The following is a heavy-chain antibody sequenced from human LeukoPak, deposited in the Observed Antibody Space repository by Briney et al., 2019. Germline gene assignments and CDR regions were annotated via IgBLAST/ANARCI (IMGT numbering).Heavy chain of an antibody. CDR3: ARDLRGSLSYFDL. CDR1: GGTFSSYA. D-gene: IGHD3-16*01. V-gene: IGHV1-69*05. J-gene: IGHJ2*01. Sequence: GASVKVSCKASGGTFSSYAISWVRQAPGQGLEWMGGIIPIFGTANYAQKLQDRLTMTTDTSTSTAYMELMSLTSDDTAVYYCARDLRGSLSYFDLWGRGTLVTVSS. CDR2: IIPIFGTA.